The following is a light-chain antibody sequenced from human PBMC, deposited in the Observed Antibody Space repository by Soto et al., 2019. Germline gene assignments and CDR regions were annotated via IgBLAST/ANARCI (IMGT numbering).Light chain of an antibody. CDR1: QSVGGY. V-gene: IGKV3-15*01. J-gene: IGKJ1*01. CDR3: QQYNNWPWT. Sequence: VMTQSPATLSVSPGERATLSCRASQSVGGYLVWYQQKPGQAPRPLIYGASTRDTGIPARFSGSGSGTEFTLAISSLQSEDFAVYYCQQYNNWPWTFGQGTKVEIK. CDR2: GAS.